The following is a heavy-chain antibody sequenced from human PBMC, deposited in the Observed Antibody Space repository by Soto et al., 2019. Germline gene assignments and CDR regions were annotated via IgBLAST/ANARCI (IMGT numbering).Heavy chain of an antibody. CDR1: GYTFTSYD. J-gene: IGHJ5*02. Sequence: ASVKVSCKASGYTFTSYDINWVRQATGQGLEWMGWMNPNSGNTGYAQKFQGRVTMTRNTSISTAYMELSSLRSEDTAVYYCALEMMSGYDSGFDPWGQGTLVTVSS. CDR2: MNPNSGNT. CDR3: ALEMMSGYDSGFDP. V-gene: IGHV1-8*01. D-gene: IGHD5-12*01.